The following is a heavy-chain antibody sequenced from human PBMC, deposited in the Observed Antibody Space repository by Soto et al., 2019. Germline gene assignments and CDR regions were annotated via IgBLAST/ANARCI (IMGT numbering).Heavy chain of an antibody. J-gene: IGHJ6*02. Sequence: ASVKVSCKASGYTFTGYYMHWVRQAPGQGLEWMGWINPNSGGTNYAQKFQGWVTMTRDTSISTAYMELSRLRSDDTAVYYCARGGTKAAAAEMDVWGQGTTVTVSS. CDR3: ARGGTKAAAAEMDV. V-gene: IGHV1-2*04. CDR2: INPNSGGT. CDR1: GYTFTGYY. D-gene: IGHD6-13*01.